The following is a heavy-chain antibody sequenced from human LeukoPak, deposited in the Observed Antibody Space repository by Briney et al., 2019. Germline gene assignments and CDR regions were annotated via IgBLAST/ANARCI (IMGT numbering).Heavy chain of an antibody. D-gene: IGHD1-26*01. CDR3: AGLVGRYSNGMYYYFDY. CDR2: MYLSGTT. V-gene: IGHV4-4*02. CDR1: GGSITSVNL. J-gene: IGHJ4*02. Sequence: SETLSLTCAVSGGSITSVNLWAWVRQPPGKGLEWVGEMYLSGTTTCNPSLRGRATISLDRSKNQVSLRLNSVTAADTVLYYCAGLVGRYSNGMYYYFDYWGQGILVTVSS.